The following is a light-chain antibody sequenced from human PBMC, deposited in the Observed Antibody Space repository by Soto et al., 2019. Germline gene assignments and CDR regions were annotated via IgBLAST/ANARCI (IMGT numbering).Light chain of an antibody. CDR2: GAS. Sequence: VVLTQSPATLSLSPGDRATLSCRASRHVYINALGWYQQKPGRTPTLLIYGASTRATDIPDRFSATGSGTDFSLTISGVEPEDSAVYYCQQYGGSPRTFGQGTKLEIK. CDR1: RHVYINA. CDR3: QQYGGSPRT. V-gene: IGKV3-20*01. J-gene: IGKJ2*01.